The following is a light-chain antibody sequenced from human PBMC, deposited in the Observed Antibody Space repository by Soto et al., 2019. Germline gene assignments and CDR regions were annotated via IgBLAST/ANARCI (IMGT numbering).Light chain of an antibody. Sequence: DIVMTQSPDSLAVFLGERATINCKSSQSVLYSSNNKKYLAWYQQKAGQPPKLLIYWASTRESGVPDRFSGSGSGTDFTLTISSLQAEDVAVYYCQQYYSTPPYTFGQGTKLEIK. CDR1: QSVLYSSNNKKY. CDR3: QQYYSTPPYT. J-gene: IGKJ2*01. V-gene: IGKV4-1*01. CDR2: WAS.